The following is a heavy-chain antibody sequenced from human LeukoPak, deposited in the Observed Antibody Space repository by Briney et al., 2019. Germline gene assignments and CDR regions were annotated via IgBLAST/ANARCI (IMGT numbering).Heavy chain of an antibody. CDR1: GVSISSGGYD. J-gene: IGHJ6*04. Sequence: PSETLSLTCTVSGVSISSGGYDGRWIRQQPGKGLGWIGYIYYSGSTYYHPSLKSRFTISVDTSKNQFSLKLSSVTAADTAVYYCAREALVWGYYYYGMDVWGKGTTVTVSS. CDR3: AREALVWGYYYYGMDV. V-gene: IGHV4-31*03. CDR2: IYYSGST. D-gene: IGHD6-13*01.